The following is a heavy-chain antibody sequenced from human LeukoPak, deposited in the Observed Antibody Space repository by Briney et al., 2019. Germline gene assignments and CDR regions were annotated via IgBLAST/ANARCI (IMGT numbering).Heavy chain of an antibody. CDR1: GGSFSGYY. V-gene: IGHV4-34*01. CDR3: ARGLSRDIVVVPAANNFDY. Sequence: PSETLSLTCAVYGGSFSGYYWSWIRQPPGKGLEWIGEINHSGSTNYNPSLKSRVTISVDTSKNQSSLKLSSVTAADTAVYYCARGLSRDIVVVPAANNFDYWGQGTLVTVSS. D-gene: IGHD2-2*01. CDR2: INHSGST. J-gene: IGHJ4*02.